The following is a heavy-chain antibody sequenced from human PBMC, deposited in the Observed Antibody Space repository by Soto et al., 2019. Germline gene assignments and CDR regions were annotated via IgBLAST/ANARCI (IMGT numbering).Heavy chain of an antibody. D-gene: IGHD2-2*01. V-gene: IGHV3-30*18. CDR3: AKDLDCSSTSCPPADYYYGMDV. CDR1: GFTFSSYG. CDR2: ISYDGSNK. Sequence: GGSLRLSCAASGFTFSSYGMHWVRQAPGKGLEWVAVISYDGSNKYYADSVKGRFTISRDNSKNTLYLQMNSLRAEDTAVYYCAKDLDCSSTSCPPADYYYGMDVWGQGTTVTVSS. J-gene: IGHJ6*02.